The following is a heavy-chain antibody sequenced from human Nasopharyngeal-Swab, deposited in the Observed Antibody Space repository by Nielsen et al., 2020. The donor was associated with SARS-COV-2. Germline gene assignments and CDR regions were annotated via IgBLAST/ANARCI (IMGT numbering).Heavy chain of an antibody. J-gene: IGHJ4*02. CDR2: ISAYNGNT. D-gene: IGHD3-3*01. V-gene: IGHV1-18*01. CDR1: GYTFTSYG. CDR3: ARDDSSNYDFWSGYYTGFDY. Sequence: SVKVSCNASGYTFTSYGISWVRQAPGQGLEWMGWISAYNGNTNYAQKLQGRVTMTTDTSTSTAYMELRSLRSADTAVYYCARDDSSNYDFWSGYYTGFDYWGQGTLVTVSS.